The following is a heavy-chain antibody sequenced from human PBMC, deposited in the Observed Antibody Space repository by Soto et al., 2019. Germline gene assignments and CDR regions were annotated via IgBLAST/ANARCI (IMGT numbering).Heavy chain of an antibody. CDR3: AVYCSNGNCLRRGFDI. V-gene: IGHV4-39*01. J-gene: IGHJ3*02. CDR2: ISYSGST. D-gene: IGHD2-2*01. Sequence: QLQLQESGPGLVKPSETLSLSCTVSGGSISSSCYYWGWIRQPPGKGLEWIGSISYSGSTYYNPSLKRRVTIAEGTFQNQFSLKLSSVTAADTAVYYCAVYCSNGNCLRRGFDIWGQGTMVTVSS. CDR1: GGSISSSCYY.